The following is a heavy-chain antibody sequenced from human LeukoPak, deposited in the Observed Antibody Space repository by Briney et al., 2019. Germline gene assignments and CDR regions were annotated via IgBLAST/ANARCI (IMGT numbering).Heavy chain of an antibody. CDR3: ARSEIVVVPAAIYWFDP. D-gene: IGHD2-2*01. J-gene: IGHJ5*02. CDR2: INPNSGGT. Sequence: ASVKVSCKASGYTFTSYGISWVRQAPGQGLEWMGWINPNSGGTNYAQKFQGRVTMTRDTSISTAYMELSRLRSDDTAVYYCARSEIVVVPAAIYWFDPWGQGTLVTVSS. V-gene: IGHV1-2*02. CDR1: GYTFTSYG.